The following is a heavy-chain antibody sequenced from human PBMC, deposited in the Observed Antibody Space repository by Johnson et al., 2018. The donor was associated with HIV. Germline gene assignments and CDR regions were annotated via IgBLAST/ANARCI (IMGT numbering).Heavy chain of an antibody. CDR3: ARGPEVRGVIIGFDL. D-gene: IGHD3-10*01. Sequence: AQLVESGGGVVQPGGSLRLSCAASGFSVTSKYLSWVRQARGKGLAWLSLIHSAGSTSYADSVSGRFTISRDNPKNTLYLQMNSLRVEDTAVYFCARGPEVRGVIIGFDLWGQGTMVTVSS. CDR2: IHSAGST. CDR1: GFSVTSKY. V-gene: IGHV3-66*01. J-gene: IGHJ3*01.